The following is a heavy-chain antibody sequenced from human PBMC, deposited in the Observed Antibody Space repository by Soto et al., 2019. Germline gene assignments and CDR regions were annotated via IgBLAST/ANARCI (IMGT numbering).Heavy chain of an antibody. D-gene: IGHD3-10*01. V-gene: IGHV3-23*01. Sequence: GGSLRLSCAASGFTFTTAWINWVRQAPGKGLEWVSAISGSGGSTYYADSVKGRFTISRDNSKNTLYLQMNSLRAEDTAVYYCAKTSSLLWFGELFSTEFDYWGQGTLVTVSS. CDR1: GFTFTTAW. J-gene: IGHJ4*02. CDR2: ISGSGGST. CDR3: AKTSSLLWFGELFSTEFDY.